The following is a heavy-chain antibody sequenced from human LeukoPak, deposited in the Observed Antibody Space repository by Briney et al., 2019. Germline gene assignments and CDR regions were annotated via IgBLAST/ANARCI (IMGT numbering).Heavy chain of an antibody. V-gene: IGHV3-23*01. D-gene: IGHD5-12*01. Sequence: GGSLRLSCAASGFTFSSYAMSWVRQAPGKGLEWVSAISASGGSTYYADSVKGRFTISRDNVKNILYLQMNSLRVEDTAIYYCANKYTGSPVNYWGQGTLVTVSS. CDR1: GFTFSSYA. CDR3: ANKYTGSPVNY. J-gene: IGHJ4*02. CDR2: ISASGGST.